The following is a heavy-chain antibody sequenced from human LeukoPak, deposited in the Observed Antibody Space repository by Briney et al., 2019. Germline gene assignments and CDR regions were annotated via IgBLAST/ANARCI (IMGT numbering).Heavy chain of an antibody. J-gene: IGHJ4*02. V-gene: IGHV1-2*06. CDR3: ARAALNSGSSSFDS. D-gene: IGHD1-26*01. CDR2: INPNSGGT. Sequence: ASVKVSCKASGYTFTGYYMHWVRQAPGQGLEWMGRINPNSGGTNYAQKFQGRVTMTRDTSISTAYMELSRLRSDDTAVYYCARAALNSGSSSFDSWGQGTLVTVSS. CDR1: GYTFTGYY.